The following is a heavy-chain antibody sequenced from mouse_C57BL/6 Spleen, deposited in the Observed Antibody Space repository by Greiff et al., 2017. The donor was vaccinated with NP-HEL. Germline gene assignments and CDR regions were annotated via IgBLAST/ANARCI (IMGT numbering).Heavy chain of an antibody. CDR3: ARRGTVVATRGYYFDY. CDR1: GYAFSSYW. Sequence: VQLQQSGAELVKPGASVKISCKASGYAFSSYWMNWVKQRPGKGLEWIGQIYPGDGDTNYNGKFKGKATLTADKSSSTAYMQLSSLTSEDSAVYFFARRGTVVATRGYYFDYWGQGTTLTVSS. D-gene: IGHD1-1*01. CDR2: IYPGDGDT. J-gene: IGHJ2*01. V-gene: IGHV1-80*01.